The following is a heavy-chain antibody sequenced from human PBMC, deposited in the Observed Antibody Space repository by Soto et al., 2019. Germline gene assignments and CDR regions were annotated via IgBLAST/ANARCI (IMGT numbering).Heavy chain of an antibody. Sequence: GGSLRLSCAASGFTFSSYGMHWVRQAPGKGLEWVAVISYDGSNKYYADSVKGRFTISRDNSKNTLYLQMNSLRAEDTAVYYCAKDRSGIVTGYYNNYGMDVWGKGTTVTVSS. V-gene: IGHV3-30*18. CDR3: AKDRSGIVTGYYNNYGMDV. J-gene: IGHJ6*04. D-gene: IGHD3-9*01. CDR2: ISYDGSNK. CDR1: GFTFSSYG.